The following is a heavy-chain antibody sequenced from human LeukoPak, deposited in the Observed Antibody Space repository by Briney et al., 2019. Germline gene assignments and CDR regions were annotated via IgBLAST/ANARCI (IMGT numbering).Heavy chain of an antibody. J-gene: IGHJ4*02. CDR3: VRDRAYFDSSGFYNLDY. Sequence: PGGSLRLSCAASGFTFSSYWMSWVRQAPGKGLEWVANIKQDGSEKYYVDSVKGRFTISRDNAKNSLYLQMNSLRAEDTAVYYCVRDRAYFDSSGFYNLDYWGQGTLVTVSS. V-gene: IGHV3-7*01. CDR2: IKQDGSEK. D-gene: IGHD3-22*01. CDR1: GFTFSSYW.